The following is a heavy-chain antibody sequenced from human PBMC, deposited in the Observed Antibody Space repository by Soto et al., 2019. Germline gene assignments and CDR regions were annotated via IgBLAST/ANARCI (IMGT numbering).Heavy chain of an antibody. CDR1: GGSISSYY. J-gene: IGHJ6*02. D-gene: IGHD1-26*01. CDR3: ARDKREGATRQYYYYGMDV. Sequence: PSETLSLTCTVSGGSISSYYWSWIRQPPGKGLEWIGYIYYSGSTNYNPALKRRVTISVDTSKNQFSLKLSTVTASDTAVYYCARDKREGATRQYYYYGMDVWGQGTTVTVSS. V-gene: IGHV4-59*01. CDR2: IYYSGST.